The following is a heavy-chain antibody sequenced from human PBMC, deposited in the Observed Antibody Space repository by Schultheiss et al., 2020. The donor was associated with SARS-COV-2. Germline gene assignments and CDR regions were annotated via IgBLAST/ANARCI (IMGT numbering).Heavy chain of an antibody. CDR3: ARGQWGGEQMATTILDY. V-gene: IGHV3-48*01. D-gene: IGHD5-24*01. CDR1: GFTFSSYN. CDR2: ISDSGTTI. Sequence: GGSLRLSCAASGFTFSSYNMVWVRQAPGKGLDWVSYISDSGTTIYYADSVKGRFTISRDNAKNSLYLQMNNLRAEDTAIYYCARGQWGGEQMATTILDYWGQGTLVTVSS. J-gene: IGHJ4*02.